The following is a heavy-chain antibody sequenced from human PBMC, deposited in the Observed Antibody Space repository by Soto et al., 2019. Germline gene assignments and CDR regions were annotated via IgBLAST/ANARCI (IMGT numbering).Heavy chain of an antibody. J-gene: IGHJ4*02. V-gene: IGHV3-23*01. CDR3: VKDPGYCSFGRCSRVDY. CDR1: GFTFNNYA. CDR2: ISGSGDGT. Sequence: EVQLLESGGGLIQPGGSLRLSCAASGFTFNNYAMSWVRQAPGKGLEWVSVISGSGDGTYYADSVKGRFTISRDNSKNTLYLHMNSLKLEDTAVYYCVKDPGYCSFGRCSRVDYWGQGTLVTVSS. D-gene: IGHD2-15*01.